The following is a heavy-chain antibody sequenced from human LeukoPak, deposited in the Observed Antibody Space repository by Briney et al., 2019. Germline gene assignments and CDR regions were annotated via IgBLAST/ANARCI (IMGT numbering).Heavy chain of an antibody. J-gene: IGHJ6*02. Sequence: PGASLRLSCAASGFTVSSYAMSWVRQAPGKGLEWVSAISGSGGSTYYADSVKGRFTISRDNSKNTLYLQMNSLRAEDTAVYYCAKDWGVGGGYRLWGPYYYYYGMDVWGQGTTVTVSS. CDR3: AKDWGVGGGYRLWGPYYYYYGMDV. V-gene: IGHV3-23*01. D-gene: IGHD5-18*01. CDR2: ISGSGGST. CDR1: GFTVSSYA.